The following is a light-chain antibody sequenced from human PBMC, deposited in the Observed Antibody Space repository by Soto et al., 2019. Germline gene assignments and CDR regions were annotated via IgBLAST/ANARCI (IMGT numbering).Light chain of an antibody. CDR3: SSYTSSSTLV. Sequence: QSALTQPASVSGSPGQSITISCTGDSSDVGGYNYVSWYQQHPGKAPKLMIYEVSNRPSGVSNRFSGSKSGNTASLTISGLQAEDAADYYCSSYTSSSTLVFGTGTKVTVL. J-gene: IGLJ1*01. CDR2: EVS. CDR1: SSDVGGYNY. V-gene: IGLV2-14*01.